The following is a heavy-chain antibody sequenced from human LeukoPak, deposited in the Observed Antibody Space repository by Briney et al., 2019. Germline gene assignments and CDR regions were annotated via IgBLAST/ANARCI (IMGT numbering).Heavy chain of an antibody. CDR1: GYTFTGYD. Sequence: GASVKVSCKASGYTFTGYDMHWVRQAPGQGLEWMGWINPNSGGTNYAQKFQGRVTMTRDTSISTAYMELSRLRSDDTAVYYCARIPYCSGGSCYLVDYWGQGTLVTVSS. V-gene: IGHV1-2*02. CDR2: INPNSGGT. D-gene: IGHD2-15*01. CDR3: ARIPYCSGGSCYLVDY. J-gene: IGHJ4*02.